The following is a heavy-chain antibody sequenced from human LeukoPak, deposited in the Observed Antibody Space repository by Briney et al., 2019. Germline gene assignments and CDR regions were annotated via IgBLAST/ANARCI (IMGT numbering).Heavy chain of an antibody. CDR1: GGSISSGGYY. CDR2: INHSGST. V-gene: IGHV4-30-2*01. CDR3: ARGLFSRDYGVAKRPTGFYY. D-gene: IGHD4-17*01. J-gene: IGHJ4*02. Sequence: PSQTLSLTCTVSGGSISSGGYYWSWIRQPPGKGLEWIGEINHSGSTNYNPSLKSRVTISVDTSKNQFSLKLSSVTAADTAVYYCARGLFSRDYGVAKRPTGFYYWGQGTLVTVSS.